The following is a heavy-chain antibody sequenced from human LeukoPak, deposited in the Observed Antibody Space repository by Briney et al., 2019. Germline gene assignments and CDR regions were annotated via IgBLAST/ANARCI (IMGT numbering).Heavy chain of an antibody. CDR1: GFTFSSYG. CDR2: IWYDGSNK. V-gene: IGHV3-33*01. D-gene: IGHD1-26*01. J-gene: IGHJ5*02. CDR3: ARGGLQWELLSWFDP. Sequence: GGSLRLSCAASGFTFSSYGMHWVGQAPGKGLEWVAVIWYDGSNKYYADSVKGRFTISRDNSKNTLYLQMNSLRAEDTAVYYCARGGLQWELLSWFDPWGQGTLVTVSS.